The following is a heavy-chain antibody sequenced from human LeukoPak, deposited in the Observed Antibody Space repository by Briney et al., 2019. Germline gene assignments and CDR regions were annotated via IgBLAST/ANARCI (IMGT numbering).Heavy chain of an antibody. Sequence: SETLSLTCAVYGGSFSGYYWSWIRQPPGKGLEWIGEINHSGSTNYNPSLKSRVTISVDTSKNQFSLKLSSVTTADTAVYYCARLWSTSRMRGFFDYWGQGTLVTVSS. V-gene: IGHV4-34*01. D-gene: IGHD2-2*01. CDR3: ARLWSTSRMRGFFDY. CDR1: GGSFSGYY. J-gene: IGHJ4*02. CDR2: INHSGST.